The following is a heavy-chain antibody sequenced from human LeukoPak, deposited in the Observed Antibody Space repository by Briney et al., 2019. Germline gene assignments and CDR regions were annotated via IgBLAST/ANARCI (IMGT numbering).Heavy chain of an antibody. CDR1: GGSISSSSYY. CDR2: ISYSGST. J-gene: IGHJ3*02. V-gene: IGHV4-39*07. CDR3: ARGREAAADDAFDI. D-gene: IGHD6-13*01. Sequence: SETLSLTCTVSGGSISSSSYYWGWIRQPPGKGLEWIGSISYSGSTYYNPSLKSRVTISVDTSKIQFSLKLSSVTAADTAVYYCARGREAAADDAFDIWGQGTMVTVSS.